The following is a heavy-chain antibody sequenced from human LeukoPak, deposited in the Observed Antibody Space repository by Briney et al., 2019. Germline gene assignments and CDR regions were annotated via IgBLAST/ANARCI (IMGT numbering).Heavy chain of an antibody. CDR3: AKDHRIVVVPAFYY. D-gene: IGHD2-2*01. CDR2: ISYDGSNK. V-gene: IGHV3-30*18. Sequence: GGSLRLSCAASGFTYSTAWMFWVRQAPGKGLEWVAVISYDGSNKYYADSVKGRFTISRDNSKNTLYLQMNSLRAEDTAVYYCAKDHRIVVVPAFYYWGQGTLVTVSS. J-gene: IGHJ4*02. CDR1: GFTYSTAW.